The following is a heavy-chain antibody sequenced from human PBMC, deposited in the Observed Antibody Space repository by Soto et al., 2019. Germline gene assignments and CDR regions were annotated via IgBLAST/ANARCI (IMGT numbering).Heavy chain of an antibody. J-gene: IGHJ5*02. V-gene: IGHV3-33*01. CDR2: IWYDGSNK. CDR3: ARDSRLAARCWFDP. D-gene: IGHD6-6*01. Sequence: GGSLRLSCAASGFTFSSYGMHWVRQAPGKGLEWVAVIWYDGSNKYYADSVKGRFTISRDNSKNTLYLQMNSLRAEDTAVYYCARDSRLAARCWFDPWGQGTLVTVSS. CDR1: GFTFSSYG.